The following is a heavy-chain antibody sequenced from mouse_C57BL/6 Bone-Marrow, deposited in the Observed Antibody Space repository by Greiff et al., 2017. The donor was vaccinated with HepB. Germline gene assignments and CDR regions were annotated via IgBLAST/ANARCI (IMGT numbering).Heavy chain of an antibody. CDR1: GFTFSSYG. CDR3: ASFTTVVPMDY. Sequence: DVKLQESGGDLVKPGGSLKLSCAASGFTFSSYGMSWVRQTPDKRLEWVATISSGGSYTYYPDSVKGRFTISRDNAKNTLYLQMSSLKSEDTAMYYCASFTTVVPMDYWGQGTSVTVSS. CDR2: ISSGGSYT. J-gene: IGHJ4*01. D-gene: IGHD1-1*01. V-gene: IGHV5-6*02.